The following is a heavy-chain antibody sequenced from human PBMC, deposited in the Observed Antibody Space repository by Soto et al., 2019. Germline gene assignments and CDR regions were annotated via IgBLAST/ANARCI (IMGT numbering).Heavy chain of an antibody. V-gene: IGHV4-39*01. D-gene: IGHD1-7*01. CDR3: ARTLGWHNWNYYRGHNWFDP. CDR2: IYYSGST. CDR1: GGSISSSSYY. J-gene: IGHJ5*02. Sequence: PSETLSLTCTVSGGSISSSSYYWGWIRQPPGKGLEWIGSIYYSGSTYYNPSLKSRVTISVDTSKNQFSLKLSSVTAADTAVYYCARTLGWHNWNYYRGHNWFDPWGQGTLVTVSS.